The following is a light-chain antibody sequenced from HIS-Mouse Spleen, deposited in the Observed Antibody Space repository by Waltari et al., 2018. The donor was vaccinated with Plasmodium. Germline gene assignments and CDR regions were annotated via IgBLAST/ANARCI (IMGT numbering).Light chain of an antibody. V-gene: IGKV3-15*01. CDR3: QQYNNWSFT. CDR2: GAS. J-gene: IGKJ3*01. Sequence: ELVMTQSPATLSVSPGERAPHSCRASQSVSSNLAWYQQKPGQAPRLLIYGASTRATGIPARFSGSGSGTEFTLTISSLQSEDFAVYYCQQYNNWSFTFGPGTKVDIK. CDR1: QSVSSN.